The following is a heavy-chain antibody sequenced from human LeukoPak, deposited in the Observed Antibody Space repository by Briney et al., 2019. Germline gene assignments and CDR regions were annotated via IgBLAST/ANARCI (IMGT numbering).Heavy chain of an antibody. D-gene: IGHD7-27*01. CDR3: AKFTGDWPPRDYFDY. V-gene: IGHV3-30-3*02. Sequence: GGSLRLSCAASGFTFSSYAMHWVRQAPGKGLEWVAVISYDGSNKYYADSVKGRFTISRDNSKNTLYLQMNSLRAEDTAVYYCAKFTGDWPPRDYFDYWGQGTLVTVSS. CDR1: GFTFSSYA. CDR2: ISYDGSNK. J-gene: IGHJ4*02.